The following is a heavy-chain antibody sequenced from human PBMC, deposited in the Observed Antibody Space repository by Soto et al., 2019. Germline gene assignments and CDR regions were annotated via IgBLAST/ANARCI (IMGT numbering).Heavy chain of an antibody. Sequence: EVQLVESGGGLVKPGGSLRLSCAASGFTFSPYNMNWVRQAPGKGLEWVSSISSSSSYIYYADSVEGRFTISRDNAKNSLYLQMNSLRDEDTAVYYCARGLEGATSKSWFDSWGQGTLVTVSS. J-gene: IGHJ5*01. CDR1: GFTFSPYN. V-gene: IGHV3-21*01. CDR3: ARGLEGATSKSWFDS. CDR2: ISSSSSYI. D-gene: IGHD1-1*01.